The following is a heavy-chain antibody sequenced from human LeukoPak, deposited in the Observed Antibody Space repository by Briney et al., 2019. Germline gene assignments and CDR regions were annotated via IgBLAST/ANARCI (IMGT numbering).Heavy chain of an antibody. D-gene: IGHD4-17*01. CDR1: GFTFSSYW. CDR2: IKQDASET. V-gene: IGHV3-7*01. J-gene: IGHJ3*02. CDR3: ARYGLGDTFDI. Sequence: GGSLRLSCAASGFTFSSYWMSWVRQAPGKGLEWMASIKQDASETRYVDSVKGRFTILRDNTETSLFLHMNSLRAGDTAVYYCARYGLGDTFDIWGHGTVVTVSS.